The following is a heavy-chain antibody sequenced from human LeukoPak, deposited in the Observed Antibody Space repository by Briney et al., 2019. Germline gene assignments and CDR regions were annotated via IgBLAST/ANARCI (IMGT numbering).Heavy chain of an antibody. CDR1: GGSFSGYY. V-gene: IGHV4-34*01. D-gene: IGHD2-21*01. CDR2: INHSGST. J-gene: IGHJ3*01. CDR3: ARDTRVIGFDL. Sequence: PSETLSLTCAVYGGSFSGYYWSWIRQPPGKGLEWIGEINHSGSTNYNPSLKSRVTISVDTSKNQFSLKLSSVTAADTAVYYCARDTRVIGFDLWGQGTMVIVSS.